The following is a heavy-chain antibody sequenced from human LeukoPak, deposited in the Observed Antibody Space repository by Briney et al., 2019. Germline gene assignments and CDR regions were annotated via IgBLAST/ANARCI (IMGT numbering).Heavy chain of an antibody. V-gene: IGHV4-39*07. CDR1: GGSISSSSYY. Sequence: SETLSLTCTVSGGSISSSSYYWGWIRQPPGKGLEWIGSIYYSGSTYYNPSLKSRVTISVDTSKNQFSLKLSSVTAADTAVYYCAVLGELSLTQFDYWGQGTLVTVPS. J-gene: IGHJ4*02. CDR3: AVLGELSLTQFDY. D-gene: IGHD3-10*01. CDR2: IYYSGST.